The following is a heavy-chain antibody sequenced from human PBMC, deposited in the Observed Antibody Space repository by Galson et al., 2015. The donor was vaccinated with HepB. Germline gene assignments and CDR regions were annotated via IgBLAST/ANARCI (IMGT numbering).Heavy chain of an antibody. V-gene: IGHV1-69*01. J-gene: IGHJ6*03. Sequence: SCKASGGTFSSYAISWVRQAPGQGLEWMGGIIPIFGTANYAQKFQGRVTITADESTSTAYMELSSLRSEDTAVYYCARSIVVAAQDYYYYMDVWGKGTTVTVSS. D-gene: IGHD2-2*01. CDR1: GGTFSSYA. CDR2: IIPIFGTA. CDR3: ARSIVVAAQDYYYYMDV.